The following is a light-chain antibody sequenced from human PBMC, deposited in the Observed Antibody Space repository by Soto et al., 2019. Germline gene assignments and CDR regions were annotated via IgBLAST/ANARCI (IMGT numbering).Light chain of an antibody. Sequence: NFMLTQPHSVSESPGKTVTISCTGSSGSIASNYVQWYQQRPGSAPTTVIYEDNQRPSGVPDRFSGSIDSSSNSASLTISGLKTEDEADYYCQSYDSGNQRGVFGGGTKLTVL. CDR2: EDN. CDR3: QSYDSGNQRGV. CDR1: SGSIASNY. J-gene: IGLJ2*01. V-gene: IGLV6-57*02.